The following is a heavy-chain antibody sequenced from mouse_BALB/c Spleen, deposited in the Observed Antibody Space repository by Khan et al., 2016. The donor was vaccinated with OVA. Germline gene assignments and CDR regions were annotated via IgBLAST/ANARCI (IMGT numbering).Heavy chain of an antibody. Sequence: QIQLVQSGPELKKPGETVQISCKASGFTFTNYGMNWVKQAPGKGLKWMGWINTYTGEPTFADDFKGRFAFSLETSASTAHLQINSLKNEDTATXFCARVGYNGTMDCWGQGTSVTVSS. D-gene: IGHD2-14*01. J-gene: IGHJ4*01. V-gene: IGHV9-3-1*01. CDR1: GFTFTNYG. CDR3: ARVGYNGTMDC. CDR2: INTYTGEP.